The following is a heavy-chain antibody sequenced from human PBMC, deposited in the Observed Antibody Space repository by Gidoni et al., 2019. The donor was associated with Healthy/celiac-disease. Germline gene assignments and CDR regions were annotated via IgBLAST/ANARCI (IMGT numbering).Heavy chain of an antibody. D-gene: IGHD3-22*01. CDR1: GFTFSGSA. V-gene: IGHV3-73*02. J-gene: IGHJ1*01. CDR2: IRSTANSYAT. Sequence: EVQLVESGGGLVQPGGSRKLACAASGFTFSGSAMHWVRQASGKGLEWVGRIRSTANSYATAYAASVKGRFTISRDDSKNTAYLQMNSLKTEDTAVYYCTSGPMIVAEEYFQHWGQGTLVTVSS. CDR3: TSGPMIVAEEYFQH.